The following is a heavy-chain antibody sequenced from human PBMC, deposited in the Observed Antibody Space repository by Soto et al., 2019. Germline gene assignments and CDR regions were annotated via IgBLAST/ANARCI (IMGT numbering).Heavy chain of an antibody. V-gene: IGHV5-10-1*01. CDR2: TDPTDSRT. Sequence: GESLKISCEASGYMFPIYHISWARQMPGKGLEWVGKTDPTDSRTMYRPSSRARITISVDKSINTAYLEWGRLKASDTALYYCARLDANGDFGFRGQGAQVPLSS. D-gene: IGHD2-8*01. J-gene: IGHJ1*01. CDR3: ARLDANGDFGF. CDR1: GYMFPIYH.